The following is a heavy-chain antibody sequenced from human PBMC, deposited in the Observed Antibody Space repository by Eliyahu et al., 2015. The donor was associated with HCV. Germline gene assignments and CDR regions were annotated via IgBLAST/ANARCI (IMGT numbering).Heavy chain of an antibody. CDR3: ARRRGDGYGHHYTDY. V-gene: IGHV4-39*01. D-gene: IGHD2-21*01. Sequence: QLQLQESGPGLVKPSETLSLTCXVSGDSISSPTDYXDWIRQPPGKGLEWIAXINYSGNTVYXPSLNSRVTLXMDTPNNQXSLRLTSVTAADTAVYYCARRRGDGYGHHYTDYWGQGTLVTVSS. CDR1: GDSISSPTDY. J-gene: IGHJ4*02. CDR2: INYSGNT.